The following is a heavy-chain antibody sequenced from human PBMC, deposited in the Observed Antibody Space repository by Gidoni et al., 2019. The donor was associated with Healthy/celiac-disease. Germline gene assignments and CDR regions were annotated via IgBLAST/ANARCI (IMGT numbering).Heavy chain of an antibody. CDR2: IISSGSTI. Sequence: QVQLVESGGGLVKPGGSLSLSCAASGFTFSDDYMSWIRQAPGKGLEWVSYIISSGSTIYYADSVKGRFTISRDNAKNSLYLQMNSLRAEDTAVYYCARERRIQLWDKNFDYWGQGTLVTVSS. CDR1: GFTFSDDY. D-gene: IGHD5-18*01. V-gene: IGHV3-11*01. CDR3: ARERRIQLWDKNFDY. J-gene: IGHJ4*02.